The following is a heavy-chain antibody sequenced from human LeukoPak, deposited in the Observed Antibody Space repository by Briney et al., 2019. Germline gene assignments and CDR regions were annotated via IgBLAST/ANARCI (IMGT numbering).Heavy chain of an antibody. J-gene: IGHJ5*02. V-gene: IGHV3-74*01. CDR2: INTDGSST. Sequence: GGSLRLSCAASGFTFSSYWMHWVRQAPGKGLVWVSRINTDGSSTSYADSVKGRFTISRDNAKNTLYLQMNSLRAEDTAVYYCARVLGITGTLRFDPWGQGTLVTVSS. CDR3: ARVLGITGTLRFDP. CDR1: GFTFSSYW. D-gene: IGHD1-7*01.